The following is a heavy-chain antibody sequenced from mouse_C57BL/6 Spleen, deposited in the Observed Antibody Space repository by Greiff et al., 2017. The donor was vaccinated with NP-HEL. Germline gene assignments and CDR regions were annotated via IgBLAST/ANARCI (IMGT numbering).Heavy chain of an antibody. CDR1: GYAFSSSW. J-gene: IGHJ3*01. Sequence: QVQLKESGPELVKPGASVKISCKASGYAFSSSWMNWVKQRPGKGLEWIGRIYPGDGDTNYNGKFKGKATLTADKSSSTAYMQLSSLTSEDSAVYFCARSHDGYPFAYWGQGTLVTVSA. V-gene: IGHV1-82*01. CDR3: ARSHDGYPFAY. D-gene: IGHD2-3*01. CDR2: IYPGDGDT.